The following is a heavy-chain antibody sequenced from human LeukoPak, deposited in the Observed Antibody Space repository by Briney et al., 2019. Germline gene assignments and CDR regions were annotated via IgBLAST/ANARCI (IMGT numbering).Heavy chain of an antibody. Sequence: GGSLRLSCAASGFTFSSYWMSWVRQAPGKGLEWVANIKQDGSEKYYVDSVKGRFTISRDNAKNSLYLQMNSLRAEDTAVYYCARWDGDYEGAEWFDPWGQGTLVTVSS. V-gene: IGHV3-7*01. D-gene: IGHD4-17*01. J-gene: IGHJ5*02. CDR1: GFTFSSYW. CDR3: ARWDGDYEGAEWFDP. CDR2: IKQDGSEK.